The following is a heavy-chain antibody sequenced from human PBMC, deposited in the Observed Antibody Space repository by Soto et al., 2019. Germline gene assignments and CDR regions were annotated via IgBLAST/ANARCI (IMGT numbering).Heavy chain of an antibody. CDR3: ARASPDPILWWCDP. CDR2: MNPNSGNT. J-gene: IGHJ5*02. V-gene: IGHV1-8*01. CDR1: GYTFTSYD. Sequence: QVQLVQSGAEVKKPGASVKVSCKASGYTFTSYDINWVRQATGQGLEWMGWMNPNSGNTGYAQKFQGRVTMTRNSSISTAYMELRSLRSEDTAVYYCARASPDPILWWCDPWGQGTLVTVSS. D-gene: IGHD3-10*01.